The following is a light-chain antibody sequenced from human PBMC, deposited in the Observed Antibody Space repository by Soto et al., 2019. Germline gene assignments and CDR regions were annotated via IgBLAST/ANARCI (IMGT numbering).Light chain of an antibody. CDR3: QQYNSSPLT. CDR1: QGISSR. CDR2: AAS. Sequence: DIQMTQSPSSVSASVGDRVTITCRASQGISSRLAWYQQKPGKAPNLLIYAASSLQSGVPSRFSGSGSETDFTLTIGSLQPEDFATYYCQQYNSSPLTFGGGTKVEIK. J-gene: IGKJ4*01. V-gene: IGKV1-12*01.